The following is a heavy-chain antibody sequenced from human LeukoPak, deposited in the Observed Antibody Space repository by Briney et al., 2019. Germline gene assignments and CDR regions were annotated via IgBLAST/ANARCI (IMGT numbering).Heavy chain of an antibody. CDR1: GLTFINAW. CDR3: TTDGVGVEGATYDN. Sequence: GGSLRLSCAATGLTFINAWMAWVRQAPGKGLEWVGRIKAKAHGGAIEHAAPVKGRFTISRDDSKNTLYLQMNSLKTEDTAVYYCTTDGVGVEGATYDNWGQGTLVSVSS. D-gene: IGHD1-26*01. CDR2: IKAKAHGGAI. J-gene: IGHJ4*02. V-gene: IGHV3-15*01.